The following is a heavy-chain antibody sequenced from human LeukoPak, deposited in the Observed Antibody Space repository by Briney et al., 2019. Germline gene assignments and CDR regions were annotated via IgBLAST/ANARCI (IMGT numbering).Heavy chain of an antibody. J-gene: IGHJ1*01. CDR1: GFTFSSYA. Sequence: PGRSLRLSCAASGFTFSSYAMHWVRQAPGKGLEWVAVISYDGSNKYYADSVKGRFTISRDNSKNTLYLQMSSLRAEDTALYYCAKGPYYDFWNREYFQYWGQGTLVTVSS. V-gene: IGHV3-30-3*01. CDR3: AKGPYYDFWNREYFQY. CDR2: ISYDGSNK. D-gene: IGHD3-3*01.